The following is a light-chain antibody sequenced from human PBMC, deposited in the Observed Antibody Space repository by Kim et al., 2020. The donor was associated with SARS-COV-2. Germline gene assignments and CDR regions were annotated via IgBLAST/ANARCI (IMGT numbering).Light chain of an antibody. V-gene: IGKV3-20*01. CDR2: GTY. CDR1: QTVVSSY. Sequence: EILLTQSPGTLSLSPGERATISCMTSQTVVSSYLAWYQQKPVQPPRLLIHGTYNRATGIPDRFSGSGSGTDFTLTITRLEPEDFGVYYCHQYGVTPRTFGQGTKVDIK. J-gene: IGKJ1*01. CDR3: HQYGVTPRT.